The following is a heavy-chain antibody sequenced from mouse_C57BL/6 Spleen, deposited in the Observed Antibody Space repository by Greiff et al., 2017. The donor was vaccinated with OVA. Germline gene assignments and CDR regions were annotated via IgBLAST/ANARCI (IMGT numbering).Heavy chain of an antibody. CDR3: ARHGYDYDAGYAMDY. V-gene: IGHV5-12*01. CDR1: GFTFSDYY. D-gene: IGHD2-4*01. CDR2: ISNGGGST. Sequence: EVHLVESGGGLVQPGGSLKLSCAASGFTFSDYYMYWVRQTPEKRLEWVAYISNGGGSTYYPDTVKGRFTISRDNAKNTLYLQMSRLKSEDTAMYYCARHGYDYDAGYAMDYWGQGTSVTVSS. J-gene: IGHJ4*01.